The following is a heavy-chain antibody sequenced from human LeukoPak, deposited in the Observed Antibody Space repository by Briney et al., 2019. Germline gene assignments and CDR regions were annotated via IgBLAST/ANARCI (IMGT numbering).Heavy chain of an antibody. Sequence: ASVKVSCNASGYTFTSYGITWVRQAPGQGLEWMGWISPYNGHTNYAQKLQGRVTMTTDTSTSTAYMQLRSLRSDDAAVYYCARDPRYCSSAICPPPDYWGQGTLVTVSS. D-gene: IGHD2-2*01. CDR2: ISPYNGHT. CDR1: GYTFTSYG. CDR3: ARDPRYCSSAICPPPDY. J-gene: IGHJ4*02. V-gene: IGHV1-18*01.